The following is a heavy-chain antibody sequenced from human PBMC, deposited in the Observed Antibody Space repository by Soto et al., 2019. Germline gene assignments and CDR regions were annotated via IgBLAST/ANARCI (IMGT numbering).Heavy chain of an antibody. CDR1: GFTFSSYA. V-gene: IGHV3-30-3*01. D-gene: IGHD3-9*01. CDR2: ISYDGSNK. Sequence: GGSLRLSCAASGFTFSSYAMHWVRQAPGKGLEWVAVISYDGSNKYYADSVKGRFTISRDNSKNTLYLQMNSLRAEDTAVYYCARYRVVGYDILTGYDYWGQGTLVTVSS. CDR3: ARYRVVGYDILTGYDY. J-gene: IGHJ4*02.